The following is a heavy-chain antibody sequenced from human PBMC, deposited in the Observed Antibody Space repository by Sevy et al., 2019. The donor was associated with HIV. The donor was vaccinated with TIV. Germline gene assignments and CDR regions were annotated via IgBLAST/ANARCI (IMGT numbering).Heavy chain of an antibody. Sequence: GGSLRLSCAASGFTFSSYAMHWVRQAPGKGLEWVAVISYEGSNKYYADSVKGRFTISRDNSKNTLYLQMNSLRAEDTAVYYCARARAGNIAVGEGPYWGQGTLVTVSS. J-gene: IGHJ4*02. D-gene: IGHD6-19*01. CDR2: ISYEGSNK. CDR1: GFTFSSYA. CDR3: ARARAGNIAVGEGPY. V-gene: IGHV3-30-3*01.